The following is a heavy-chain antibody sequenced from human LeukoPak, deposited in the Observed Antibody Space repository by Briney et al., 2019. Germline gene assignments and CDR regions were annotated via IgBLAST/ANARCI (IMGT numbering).Heavy chain of an antibody. Sequence: SETLSLTCTVSGGSISSSSYYWGWIRQPPGKGLEWIGSIYYSGSTYYNPSLKSRVTISVDTSKNQFSLKLSSVTAADTAVYYCASSQITMVRGVTNYFDYWGQGTLVTVSS. CDR3: ASSQITMVRGVTNYFDY. D-gene: IGHD3-10*01. CDR1: GGSISSSSYY. J-gene: IGHJ4*02. V-gene: IGHV4-39*07. CDR2: IYYSGST.